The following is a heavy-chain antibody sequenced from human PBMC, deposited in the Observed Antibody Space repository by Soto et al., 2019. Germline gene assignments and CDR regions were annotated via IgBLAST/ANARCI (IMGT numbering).Heavy chain of an antibody. CDR3: AKGSDVLRFLEWLLSDGMDV. J-gene: IGHJ6*02. D-gene: IGHD3-3*01. CDR2: ISYDGSNK. V-gene: IGHV3-30*18. CDR1: GFTFSSYG. Sequence: LRLSCAASGFTFSSYGMHWVRQAPGKGLEWVAVISYDGSNKYYADSVKGRFTISRDNSKNTLYLQMNSLRAEDTAVYYCAKGSDVLRFLEWLLSDGMDVWGQGTTVTVSS.